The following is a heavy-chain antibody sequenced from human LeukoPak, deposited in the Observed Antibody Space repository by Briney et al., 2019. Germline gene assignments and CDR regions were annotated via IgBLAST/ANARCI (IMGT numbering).Heavy chain of an antibody. D-gene: IGHD2-2*01. CDR1: GGSISSYY. V-gene: IGHV4-59*08. Sequence: SETLSLTCTVSGGSISSYYWSWIRQPPGKGLEWIGYIYYNGSTNYNPSLKSRVTISVDTSKNQFSLKLSSVTAADTAVYYCARSSTTDPNHYYYYYMDVWGKGTTVTVSS. CDR3: ARSSTTDPNHYYYYYMDV. J-gene: IGHJ6*03. CDR2: IYYNGST.